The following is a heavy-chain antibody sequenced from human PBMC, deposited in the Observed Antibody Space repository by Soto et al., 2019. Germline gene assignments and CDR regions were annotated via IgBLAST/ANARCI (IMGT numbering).Heavy chain of an antibody. Sequence: QVQLQESGPGLVKPSQTLSLTCTVSGGSISSGATGSYWTWIRQLPGKGLEWIGYIYYTRNTYYNPSLKSRPTISIDTSENQFSLRLTSVTAADTAVYFCASGHDAYKVRYWGQGTLVTVSS. CDR3: ASGHDAYKVRY. V-gene: IGHV4-31*03. CDR1: GGSISSGATGSY. J-gene: IGHJ4*02. D-gene: IGHD1-1*01. CDR2: IYYTRNT.